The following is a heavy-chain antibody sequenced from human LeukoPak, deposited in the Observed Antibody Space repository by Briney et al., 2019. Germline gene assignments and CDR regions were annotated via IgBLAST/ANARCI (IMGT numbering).Heavy chain of an antibody. Sequence: PVGSPRLSCAASGFTFNSFWMYWVRQVLGKGLLWVAHINSVGMRTSHADSVQGRFTLSRDNANNTLYLQMNSRRVEDTAVYYCARGGSGSGYHYYYYYMDVWGKGTTVTISS. V-gene: IGHV3-74*01. J-gene: IGHJ6*03. D-gene: IGHD3-22*01. CDR1: GFTFNSFW. CDR2: INSVGMRT. CDR3: ARGGSGSGYHYYYYYMDV.